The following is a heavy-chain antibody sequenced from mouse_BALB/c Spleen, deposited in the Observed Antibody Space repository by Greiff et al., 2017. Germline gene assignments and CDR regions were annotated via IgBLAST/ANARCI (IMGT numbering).Heavy chain of an antibody. Sequence: VQLQQSGAELVRPGTSVKVSCKASGYAFTNYLIEWVKQRPGQGLEWIGVINPGSGGTNYNEKFKGKATLTADKSSSTAYMQLSSLTSDDSAVYFCARSPYGSSYDYAMDYWGQGTSVTVSS. CDR1: GYAFTNYL. CDR3: ARSPYGSSYDYAMDY. V-gene: IGHV1-54*01. D-gene: IGHD1-1*01. J-gene: IGHJ4*01. CDR2: INPGSGGT.